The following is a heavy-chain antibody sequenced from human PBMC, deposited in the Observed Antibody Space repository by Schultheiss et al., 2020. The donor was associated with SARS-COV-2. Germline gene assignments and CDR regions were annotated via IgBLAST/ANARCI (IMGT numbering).Heavy chain of an antibody. D-gene: IGHD3-3*01. CDR2: IYYSGST. J-gene: IGHJ6*02. Sequence: SQTLSLTCTVSGGSISSYYWSWIRQPPGKGLEWIGYIYYSGSTYYNPSLKSRVTISVDTSKNQFSLKLSSVTAADTAVYYCARHLDPGVGLEWLLWDYYYYGMDVWGQGTTVTVSS. V-gene: IGHV4-59*08. CDR3: ARHLDPGVGLEWLLWDYYYYGMDV. CDR1: GGSISSYY.